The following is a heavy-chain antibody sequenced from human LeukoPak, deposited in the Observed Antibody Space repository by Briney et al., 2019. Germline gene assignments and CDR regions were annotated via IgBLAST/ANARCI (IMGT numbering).Heavy chain of an antibody. Sequence: SETLSLTCTVSGGSISSYYWSWIRQPPGKGLEWIGYIYYSGSTNYNPSLKSRVTISVDTSKNQFSLKLSSVTAADTAVYYCAREDYYDSLDYWGQGTLVTVSS. CDR2: IYYSGST. CDR3: AREDYYDSLDY. V-gene: IGHV4-59*12. J-gene: IGHJ4*02. D-gene: IGHD3-22*01. CDR1: GGSISSYY.